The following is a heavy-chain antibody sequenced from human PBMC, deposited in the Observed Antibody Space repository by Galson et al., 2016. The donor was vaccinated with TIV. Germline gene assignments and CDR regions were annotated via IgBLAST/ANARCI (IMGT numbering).Heavy chain of an antibody. Sequence: SLRLSCAASGFIFSNAWMSWVRQAPGKGLEWVGRIKSNFDGGTTDYAAPVKGRFTIPRHDSKNTLFLQMNRLKTEDTAVYYCTTELGYCSGGYCYYFDYWGQGTLVTVSS. V-gene: IGHV3-15*01. CDR2: IKSNFDGGTT. CDR1: GFIFSNAW. CDR3: TTELGYCSGGYCYYFDY. D-gene: IGHD2-15*01. J-gene: IGHJ4*02.